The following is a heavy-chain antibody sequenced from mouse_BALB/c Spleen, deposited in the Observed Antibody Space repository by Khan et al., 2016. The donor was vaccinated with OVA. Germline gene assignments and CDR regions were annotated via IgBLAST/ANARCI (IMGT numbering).Heavy chain of an antibody. V-gene: IGHV1-77*01. J-gene: IGHJ3*01. Sequence: QVQLQQSGAELARPGASVRLSCKASGYTFTDYYINWVKQRTGQGLEWIGEISPGSGDSFYNEKFKGKATLTADKSSSTAYIQLSSLTSEDSAVYVCARRNYFGYTFAYWGQGTLVTVSA. D-gene: IGHD1-2*01. CDR1: GYTFTDYY. CDR3: ARRNYFGYTFAY. CDR2: ISPGSGDS.